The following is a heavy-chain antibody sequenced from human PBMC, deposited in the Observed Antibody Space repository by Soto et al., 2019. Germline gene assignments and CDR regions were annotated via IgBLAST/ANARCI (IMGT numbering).Heavy chain of an antibody. CDR1: GFPLSSDGVG. J-gene: IGHJ5*02. D-gene: IGHD4-4*01. CDR2: IYWDGDT. Sequence: QITLKESGPTVVKPIQTLTLSCTFSGFPLSSDGVGVGWIRQPPGKAPEWLALIYWDGDTRYSPSLKTRLTITKDASKNQVVLTMTNMDPVDTATYYCAHSSLHYKKWFDPWGQGTLVIVSS. CDR3: AHSSLHYKKWFDP. V-gene: IGHV2-5*02.